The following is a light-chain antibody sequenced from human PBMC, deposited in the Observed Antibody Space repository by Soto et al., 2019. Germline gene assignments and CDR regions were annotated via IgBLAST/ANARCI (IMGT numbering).Light chain of an antibody. J-gene: IGLJ3*02. Sequence: QSALTQPPSASGSPGQSVTISCTGTSSDVGAYKSVSWYQQYPGKAPKLMIYEVSKRPSGVPDRFSGSKSGNTASLTVSGLQAEDEADYYCTSYVGSDIWVFGGGTQLTVL. CDR3: TSYVGSDIWV. V-gene: IGLV2-8*01. CDR1: SSDVGAYKS. CDR2: EVS.